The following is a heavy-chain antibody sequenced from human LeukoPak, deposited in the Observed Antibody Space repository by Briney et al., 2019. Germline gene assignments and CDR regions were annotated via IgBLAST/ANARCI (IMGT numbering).Heavy chain of an antibody. CDR1: GFTFSTYN. Sequence: GGSLRLSCAASGFTFSTYNMNWVRQAPGKGLEWVAFIRYDGSNKYYADSVKGRFTISRDNSKNTLYLQMNSLRAEDTAVYYCAKDRGPYYDSSGYYYPLDYWGQGTLVTVSS. CDR3: AKDRGPYYDSSGYYYPLDY. V-gene: IGHV3-30*02. D-gene: IGHD3-22*01. CDR2: IRYDGSNK. J-gene: IGHJ4*02.